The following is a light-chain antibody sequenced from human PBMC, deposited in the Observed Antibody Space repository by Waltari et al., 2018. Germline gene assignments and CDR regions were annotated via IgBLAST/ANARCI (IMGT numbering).Light chain of an antibody. CDR2: GAS. CDR3: QQYGSSPRYT. Sequence: EIVLTQSPGTLSLSPGERATLSCRASQSVSSSYLAWYQQKPGQDPRLLIYGASSRSTGIPDRFSGSGSGTDFTLTISRLEPEDFAVYYCQQYGSSPRYTFGQGTKLEIK. CDR1: QSVSSSY. V-gene: IGKV3-20*01. J-gene: IGKJ2*01.